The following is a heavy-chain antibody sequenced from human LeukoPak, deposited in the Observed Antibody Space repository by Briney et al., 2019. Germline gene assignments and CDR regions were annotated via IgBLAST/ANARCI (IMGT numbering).Heavy chain of an antibody. Sequence: GGSLRLSCAASGFTFRSYWMTWLRQAPGKELELVAHINPDGSEESYADSVKGRFTISRDNAKNSLHMQMNNLRVEDTAVYYCARDPYIKAFDIWGQGTMVTVSS. CDR3: ARDPYIKAFDI. J-gene: IGHJ3*02. CDR2: INPDGSEE. V-gene: IGHV3-7*01. CDR1: GFTFRSYW. D-gene: IGHD1-14*01.